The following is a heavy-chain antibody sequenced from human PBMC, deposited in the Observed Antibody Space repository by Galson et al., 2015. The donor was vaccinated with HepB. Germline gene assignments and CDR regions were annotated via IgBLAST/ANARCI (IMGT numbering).Heavy chain of an antibody. Sequence: SLRLSCPASGFTFSSYSMNWVGQAPGKGLEWDSSISSSSSYIYYADSVKGRFTISRDNAKNSLYLQMNSLRAEDTAVYYCARDSPIDYWGQGTLVTVSS. CDR3: ARDSPIDY. CDR1: GFTFSSYS. V-gene: IGHV3-21*01. J-gene: IGHJ4*02. CDR2: ISSSSSYI.